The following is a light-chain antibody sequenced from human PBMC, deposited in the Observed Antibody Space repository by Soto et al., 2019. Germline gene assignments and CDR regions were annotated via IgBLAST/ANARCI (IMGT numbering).Light chain of an antibody. V-gene: IGKV1-33*01. CDR1: QDISNY. CDR3: QQYDNLPLP. J-gene: IGKJ3*01. CDR2: DAS. Sequence: DIRMTQSPSSLSASVGDRVTITCQASQDISNYLNWYQQKPGKAPKLLIYDASNLETGVPSRFSGSGSGTDFTFTISSLQPEDIATYYCQQYDNLPLPFGPGTKVDIK.